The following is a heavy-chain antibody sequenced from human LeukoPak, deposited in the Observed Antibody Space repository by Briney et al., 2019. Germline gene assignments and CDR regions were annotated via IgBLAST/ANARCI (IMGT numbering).Heavy chain of an antibody. Sequence: SETLSLTCTVSGGSITSSIYFWGWIRQPPGKGLEWIGSIYYSGSTYYNPSLKSRVTISVGTSKNQFSLKLTSVTAADTALYYCARRDDHGGYIDYWGQGTLVTVSS. D-gene: IGHD4-23*01. J-gene: IGHJ4*02. CDR2: IYYSGST. CDR1: GGSITSSIYF. V-gene: IGHV4-39*01. CDR3: ARRDDHGGYIDY.